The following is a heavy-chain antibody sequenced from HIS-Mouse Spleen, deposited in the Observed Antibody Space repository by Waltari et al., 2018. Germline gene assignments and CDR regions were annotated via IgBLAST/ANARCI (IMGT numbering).Heavy chain of an antibody. V-gene: IGHV4-39*07. D-gene: IGHD6-13*01. J-gene: IGHJ2*01. CDR3: AREIPYSSSWYDWYFDL. Sequence: QLQLQESGPGLVKPSETLSLTCTVSGGSISSSSYYWGWIRQPPGTGLEWIGSVDYSGSTYYNPALKSRVTISVEPSKNQFSLMLSAVTAADTAVYYCAREIPYSSSWYDWYFDLWGRGTLVTVSS. CDR2: VDYSGST. CDR1: GGSISSSSYY.